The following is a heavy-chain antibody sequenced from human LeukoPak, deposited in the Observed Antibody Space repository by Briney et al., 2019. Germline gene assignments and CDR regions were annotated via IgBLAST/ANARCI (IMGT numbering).Heavy chain of an antibody. J-gene: IGHJ6*04. V-gene: IGHV3-48*01. D-gene: IGHD2-8*01. CDR1: RFAFSSSS. CDR2: ISGSSDII. CDR3: ARDRGMVGV. Sequence: GGSLRLSCEASRFAFSSSSMNWVRQAPGKGLEWVSYISGSSDIIYYTDSVKGRFTISRDNAKNSLYLQMNSLRAEDTAVYYCARDRGMVGVWGKGTTVTVSS.